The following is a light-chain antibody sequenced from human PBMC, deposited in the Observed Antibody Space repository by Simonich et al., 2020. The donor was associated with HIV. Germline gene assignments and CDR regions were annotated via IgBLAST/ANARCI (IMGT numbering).Light chain of an antibody. CDR1: QSIISW. CDR3: QQYNSIPRT. J-gene: IGKJ1*01. V-gene: IGKV1-5*03. Sequence: DIPMTQSPSTLSDSVGDRVTITCRASQSIISWLAGYQQKPGKAPKLLIDKASSLESGVPSRFSGSGYGTEFTLTISSLQPDDFATYYCQQYNSIPRTFGQGTKVEIK. CDR2: KAS.